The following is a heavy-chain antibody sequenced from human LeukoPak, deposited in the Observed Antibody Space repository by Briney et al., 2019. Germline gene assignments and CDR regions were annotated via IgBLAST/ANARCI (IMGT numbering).Heavy chain of an antibody. V-gene: IGHV3-23*01. CDR2: ISGSGDNT. CDR1: GFTFSSYA. CDR3: AKNRGNYYCFDY. Sequence: GGSLRLSCAASGFTFSSYAMSWVRQAPGKGLEWVSAISGSGDNTYYADSVKDRFTISRDKSKNTLYLQMNSLGAEDTAVYYCAKNRGNYYCFDYWGQGTLVTVSS. D-gene: IGHD4-11*01. J-gene: IGHJ4*02.